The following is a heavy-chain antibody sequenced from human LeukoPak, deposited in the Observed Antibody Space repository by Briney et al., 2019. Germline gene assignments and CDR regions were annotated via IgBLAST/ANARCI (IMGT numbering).Heavy chain of an antibody. J-gene: IGHJ5*02. V-gene: IGHV3-23*01. Sequence: PGGSLRLSCAASGFTFRSYDMSWVRQAPGKGLEWVSTLSGSGDSTYYADSVKGRFTISRDNSKNTLFLQMNSLRAEDTAVYYCARSYSSSWYDWFDPWGQGTLVTVSS. CDR2: LSGSGDST. CDR3: ARSYSSSWYDWFDP. CDR1: GFTFRSYD. D-gene: IGHD6-13*01.